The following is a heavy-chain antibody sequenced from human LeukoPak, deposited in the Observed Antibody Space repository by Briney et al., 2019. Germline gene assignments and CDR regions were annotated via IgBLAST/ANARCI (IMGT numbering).Heavy chain of an antibody. V-gene: IGHV4-59*08. CDR2: IYYSGST. CDR1: GGSISSYY. Sequence: SETLSLTCTVSGGSISSYYWSWIRQPPGKGLEWIGYIYYSGSTNYNPSLKSRVTISVDTSKNQFSLKLSSVTAADTAVYYCARFGGWLDPWGQGTLVTVSS. D-gene: IGHD3-3*01. CDR3: ARFGGWLDP. J-gene: IGHJ5*02.